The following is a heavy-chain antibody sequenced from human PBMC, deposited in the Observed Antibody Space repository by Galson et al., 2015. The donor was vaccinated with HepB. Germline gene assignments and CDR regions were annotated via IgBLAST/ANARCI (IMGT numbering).Heavy chain of an antibody. D-gene: IGHD3-22*01. V-gene: IGHV4-39*01. CDR1: GGSISSSSYY. CDR3: ARMITMIVVVPTPGAFDI. CDR2: IYYSGST. Sequence: ETLSLTCTVSGGSISSSSYYWGWIRQPPGKGLEWIGSIYYSGSTYYNPSLKSRVTISVDTSKNQFSLKLSSVTAADTAVYYCARMITMIVVVPTPGAFDIWGQGTMVTVSS. J-gene: IGHJ3*02.